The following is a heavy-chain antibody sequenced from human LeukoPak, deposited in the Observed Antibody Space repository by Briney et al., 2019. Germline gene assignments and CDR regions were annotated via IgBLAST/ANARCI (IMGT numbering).Heavy chain of an antibody. Sequence: PSETLSLTCTVSGGSISSYYWSWIRQPPGKGLEWIGYIYYSGSTNYNPSLKSRVTISVDTSKNQFSLKLSSVTVADTAVYYCARASTVWFGELSFPYYFDYWGQGTLVTVSS. CDR1: GGSISSYY. V-gene: IGHV4-59*01. CDR3: ARASTVWFGELSFPYYFDY. CDR2: IYYSGST. J-gene: IGHJ4*02. D-gene: IGHD3-10*01.